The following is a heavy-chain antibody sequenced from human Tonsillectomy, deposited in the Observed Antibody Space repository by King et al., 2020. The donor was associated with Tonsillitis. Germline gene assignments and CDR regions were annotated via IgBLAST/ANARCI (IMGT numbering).Heavy chain of an antibody. D-gene: IGHD4-23*01. V-gene: IGHV4-30-4*01. J-gene: IGHJ4*02. CDR1: GGSISSGDYY. CDR3: ARDLYYGGNSGFAS. CDR2: IYYSGST. Sequence: QLQDSGPGLVKPSQTLSLTCTVSGGSISSGDYYWSWIRQRAGKGLEWIGYIYYSGSTDYNPSLKSRVTISVEMSKNPFTLNVSSVTAADTAVYYCARDLYYGGNSGFASWGPGTLVSVSS.